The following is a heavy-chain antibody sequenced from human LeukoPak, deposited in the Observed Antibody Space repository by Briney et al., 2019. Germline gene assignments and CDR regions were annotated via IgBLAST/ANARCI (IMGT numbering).Heavy chain of an antibody. D-gene: IGHD3-10*01. V-gene: IGHV3-33*01. Sequence: GGSLRLSCAASGFTFSSYGMHWVRQAPGKGLEWVAVIWYDGSNKYYADSVKGRFTISRDNSKNTLYLQMNSLRAEDTAVYYCARDSYYGSGSYYVPDYYCYGMDVWGQGTTVTVSS. J-gene: IGHJ6*02. CDR3: ARDSYYGSGSYYVPDYYCYGMDV. CDR2: IWYDGSNK. CDR1: GFTFSSYG.